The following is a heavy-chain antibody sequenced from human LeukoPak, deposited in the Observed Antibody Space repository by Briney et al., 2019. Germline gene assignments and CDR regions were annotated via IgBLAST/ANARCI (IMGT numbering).Heavy chain of an antibody. CDR2: IYPGDSDT. J-gene: IGHJ6*02. Sequence: GESLKISCKGSGYSFTSYWIGWLRQMPGKGLESMGIIYPGDSDTRYSPSFQGQVTISADKSISTAYLQWSSLKASDTAMYYCARHPTSLLGYYYGMDVWGQGTTVTVSS. CDR3: ARHPTSLLGYYYGMDV. D-gene: IGHD2-15*01. V-gene: IGHV5-51*01. CDR1: GYSFTSYW.